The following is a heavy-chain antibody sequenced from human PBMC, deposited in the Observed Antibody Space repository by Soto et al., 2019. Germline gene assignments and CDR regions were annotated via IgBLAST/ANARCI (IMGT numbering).Heavy chain of an antibody. Sequence: PSETLSLTCDGYGGSLSGYFWSWIRQSPGKGLEWIGEINHSGSSTNYNPSLKGRVTMSVDTSKKQFSLKLSSMTAADTAVYYCARERPDGSRLDPWGQGTLVTVYS. J-gene: IGHJ5*02. D-gene: IGHD6-13*01. CDR2: INHSGSST. V-gene: IGHV4-34*01. CDR3: ARERPDGSRLDP. CDR1: GGSLSGYF.